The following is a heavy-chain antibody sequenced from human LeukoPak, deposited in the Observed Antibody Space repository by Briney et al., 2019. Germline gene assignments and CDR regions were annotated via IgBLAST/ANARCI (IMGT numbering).Heavy chain of an antibody. J-gene: IGHJ6*03. D-gene: IGHD6-6*01. V-gene: IGHV1-69*06. CDR2: IIPIFGTA. Sequence: SVKVSCKASGGTFSSYAISWVRQAPGQGLEWMGGIIPIFGTANYAQKFQGRVTITADKSTSTAYMELSSLRSEDTAVYYCARGIAARLYYYYYMDVWGKGTTVAVSS. CDR3: ARGIAARLYYYYYMDV. CDR1: GGTFSSYA.